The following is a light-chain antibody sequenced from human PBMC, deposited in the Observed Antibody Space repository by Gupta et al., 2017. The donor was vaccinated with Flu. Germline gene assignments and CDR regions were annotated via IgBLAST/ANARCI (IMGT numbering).Light chain of an antibody. CDR1: NSNVGSNT. Sequence: QPVLSQPPSSSGTPGHGVTISCSGSNSNVGSNTVNLLQKVPGRAPTPLISTNNQRPSGFTDRSACWKASPSAQPGIRGLQSEDEAEYGGGRWDDQLKDYVFGAGTDVTVL. J-gene: IGLJ1*01. V-gene: IGLV1-44*01. CDR3: GRWDDQLKDYV. CDR2: TNN.